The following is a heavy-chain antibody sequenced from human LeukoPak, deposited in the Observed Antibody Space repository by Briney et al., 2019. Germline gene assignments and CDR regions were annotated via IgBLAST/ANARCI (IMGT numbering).Heavy chain of an antibody. CDR1: GGSFSGYY. J-gene: IGHJ6*02. Sequence: SETLSLTCAVYGGSFSGYYWSWIRQPPGKGLEWIGEINHSGSTNYNPSLKSRVTISVDTSKNQSSLKLSSVTAADTAVYYCATTPARRYCYYYGMDVWGQGTTVTVSS. CDR3: ATTPARRYCYYYGMDV. D-gene: IGHD6-25*01. V-gene: IGHV4-34*01. CDR2: INHSGST.